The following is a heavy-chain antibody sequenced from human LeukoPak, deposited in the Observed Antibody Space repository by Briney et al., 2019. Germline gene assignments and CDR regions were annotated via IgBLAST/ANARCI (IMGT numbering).Heavy chain of an antibody. V-gene: IGHV3-74*01. D-gene: IGHD5-18*01. CDR2: INSDGSIT. CDR3: ARDAVDTANAV. CDR1: GFTFSSYW. Sequence: GGSLRLSCAASGFTFSSYWTHWVRQAPGKGLVWVSHINSDGSITSYADSVKGRFTISRDNAKNTLYLQMNSLRAEDTAVYYCARDAVDTANAVWGQGTTVTVSS. J-gene: IGHJ6*02.